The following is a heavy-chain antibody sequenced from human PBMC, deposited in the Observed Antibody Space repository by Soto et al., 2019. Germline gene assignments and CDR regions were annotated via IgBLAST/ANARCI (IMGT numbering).Heavy chain of an antibody. Sequence: QVKLQESGPGLVKPSETLSLTCTVSGGSISSYYRSWIRQTPVKGLEWLGNSHVSGSTKYNPSLKSGVTILAGTSKNQVSPKLRSVTAADTAVYYCASVSSGDIVRMDVWGQGTTVTVPS. CDR1: GGSISSYY. CDR2: SHVSGST. D-gene: IGHD6-25*01. J-gene: IGHJ6*02. CDR3: ASVSSGDIVRMDV. V-gene: IGHV4-59*01.